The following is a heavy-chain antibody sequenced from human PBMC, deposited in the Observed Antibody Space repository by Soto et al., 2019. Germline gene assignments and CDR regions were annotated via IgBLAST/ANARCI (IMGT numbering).Heavy chain of an antibody. D-gene: IGHD2-2*01. Sequence: QVQLVQSGAEVKKPGSSVKVSCKASGGTFSSYAISWVRQAPGQGLEWMGGIIPIFGTANYAKKFQGRVTITADESTSTAYMELSSLRSEDTAVYYCASGEGYCSSTSCSTNYYYYGMDVWGQGTTVTVSS. CDR3: ASGEGYCSSTSCSTNYYYYGMDV. J-gene: IGHJ6*02. CDR2: IIPIFGTA. V-gene: IGHV1-69*01. CDR1: GGTFSSYA.